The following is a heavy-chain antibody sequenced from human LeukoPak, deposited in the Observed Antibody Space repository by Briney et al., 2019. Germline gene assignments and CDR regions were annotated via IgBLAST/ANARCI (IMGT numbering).Heavy chain of an antibody. D-gene: IGHD2-2*01. CDR3: AREPVVVPVAFKVDGMDV. CDR2: INPSGGST. Sequence: ASVKVSCKASGYTFTSHYMHWVRQAPGQGLEWMGIINPSGGSTSYAQKFQGRVTMTRDTSTSTVYMELSSLRSEDTAVYYCAREPVVVPVAFKVDGMDVWGQGTTVTVSS. J-gene: IGHJ6*02. V-gene: IGHV1-46*01. CDR1: GYTFTSHY.